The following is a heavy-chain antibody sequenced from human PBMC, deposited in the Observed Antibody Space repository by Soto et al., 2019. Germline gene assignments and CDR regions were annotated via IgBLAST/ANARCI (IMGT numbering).Heavy chain of an antibody. D-gene: IGHD4-17*01. CDR1: GFTFSSYG. Sequence: QVQLVESGGGVVQPGRSLRLSCAASGFTFSSYGMHWVRQAPGKGLEWVAVISYDGSNKYYADSVKGRFTISRDNSKNTLNLQMNSLRAEDTAVYYCAKGRDYGDYRWGQGTLVTVSS. CDR2: ISYDGSNK. CDR3: AKGRDYGDYR. V-gene: IGHV3-30*18. J-gene: IGHJ4*02.